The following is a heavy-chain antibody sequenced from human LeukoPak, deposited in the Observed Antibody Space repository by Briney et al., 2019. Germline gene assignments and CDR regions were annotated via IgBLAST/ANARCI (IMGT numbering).Heavy chain of an antibody. CDR2: ISSSGSTI. D-gene: IGHD2-2*01. J-gene: IGHJ4*02. Sequence: GGSLRLSCAASGFTFSDYYMSWIRQAPGKGLEWVSYISSSGSTIYYADSVKGRFTISRDNSKNTLYLQMNSLRAEDTAVYYCARELSHWQQLLWYYFDYWGQGTLVTVSS. V-gene: IGHV3-11*04. CDR3: ARELSHWQQLLWYYFDY. CDR1: GFTFSDYY.